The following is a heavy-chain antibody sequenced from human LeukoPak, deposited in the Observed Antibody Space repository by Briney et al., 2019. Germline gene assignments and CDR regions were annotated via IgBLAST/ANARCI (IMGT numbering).Heavy chain of an antibody. D-gene: IGHD3-22*01. Sequence: GGSLRLSCAASGFTFSSYAMSWVRQAPGKGLEWVSSISSSSSYIYYADSVKGRFTISRDNAKNSLYLQMNSLRAEDTAVYYCARVEDSSGYYGPYFDYWGQGTLVTVSP. V-gene: IGHV3-21*01. CDR2: ISSSSSYI. J-gene: IGHJ4*02. CDR3: ARVEDSSGYYGPYFDY. CDR1: GFTFSSYA.